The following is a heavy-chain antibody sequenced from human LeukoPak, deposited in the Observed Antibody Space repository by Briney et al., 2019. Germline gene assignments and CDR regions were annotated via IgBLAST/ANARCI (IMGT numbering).Heavy chain of an antibody. Sequence: ASVKVSCKASGYSFTGYYMHWMRQAPGQGLEWMGWINPSSGGANYAEKFQGRVTVTRDTSISTAYMELTSLRYEDTAMYYCARDGVPIEYWGQGTLVTVSS. CDR3: ARDGVPIEY. D-gene: IGHD3-16*01. J-gene: IGHJ4*02. CDR2: INPSSGGA. CDR1: GYSFTGYY. V-gene: IGHV1-2*02.